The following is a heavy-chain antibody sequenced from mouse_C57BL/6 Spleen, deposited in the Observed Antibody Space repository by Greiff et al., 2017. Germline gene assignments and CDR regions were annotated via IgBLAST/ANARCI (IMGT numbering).Heavy chain of an antibody. CDR1: GFSLTSYG. CDR2: IWSGGST. D-gene: IGHD1-1*01. J-gene: IGHJ4*01. CDR3: ARKGDGSSYDYAMDY. V-gene: IGHV2-2*01. Sequence: VQLQQSGPGLVQPSQSLSITCTVSGFSLTSYGVPWVRQSPGTGLEWLGVIWSGGSTDYTAAFISRLSISKDNSKSQVCVKMNSRQADDTAIYYGARKGDGSSYDYAMDYWGQGTSVTVSS.